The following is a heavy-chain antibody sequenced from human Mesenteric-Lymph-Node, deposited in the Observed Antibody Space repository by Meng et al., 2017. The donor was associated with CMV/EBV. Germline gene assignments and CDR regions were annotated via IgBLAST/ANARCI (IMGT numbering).Heavy chain of an antibody. V-gene: IGHV3-30*02. CDR2: IRYDGSNK. D-gene: IGHD4-23*01. Sequence: GESLKISCAASGFTFSSYDLHWVRQAPGKGLEWVAFIRYDGSNKYYADSVKGRFTISRDNSKNTLYLQMNSLRAEDTAVYYCAKDRSVVTYYYYYGMDVWGQGTTVTVSS. J-gene: IGHJ6*02. CDR3: AKDRSVVTYYYYYGMDV. CDR1: GFTFSSYD.